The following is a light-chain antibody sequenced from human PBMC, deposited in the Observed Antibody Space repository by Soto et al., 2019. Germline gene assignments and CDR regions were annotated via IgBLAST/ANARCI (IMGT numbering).Light chain of an antibody. V-gene: IGKV1-9*01. CDR3: QQSLSTPLT. CDR1: QDIAIY. J-gene: IGKJ4*01. CDR2: AAS. Sequence: IQLTQSPSSLSASVGDRVTITCRASQDIAIYLAWYQQKPGEAPKLLIYAASTLYGGVPSRFSGSGSGTDFTLTISSLQPEDFATYYCQQSLSTPLTFGGGTKVDIK.